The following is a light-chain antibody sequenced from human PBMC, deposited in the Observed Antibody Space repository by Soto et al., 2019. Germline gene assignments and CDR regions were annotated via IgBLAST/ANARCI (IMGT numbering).Light chain of an antibody. J-gene: IGKJ2*01. CDR2: GAS. CDR3: QKYNNWPPMTT. V-gene: IGKV3-15*01. Sequence: EIVMTQSPATLSASPGERATLSCTASQSVSSNLAWYQQKPGQAPRLLIYGASTRATGIPARFSGSGSGTEFTLTISSLESEDFAVYYCQKYNNWPPMTTFGPGAKLEIK. CDR1: QSVSSN.